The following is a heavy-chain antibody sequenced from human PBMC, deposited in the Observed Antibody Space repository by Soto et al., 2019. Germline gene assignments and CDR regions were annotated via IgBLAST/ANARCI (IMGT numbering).Heavy chain of an antibody. CDR2: IRSNTYGGTT. Sequence: PGGSLRLSCTTSGFTFGEYAMSWFRQAPGKGLEWIGYIRSNTYGGTTEYAASVKGRFTISRDDSKRVAHLQMNSLETEDTAVYFCARRKYLDYWGQGTLVTVSS. V-gene: IGHV3-49*03. CDR3: ARRKYLDY. CDR1: GFTFGEYA. J-gene: IGHJ4*02. D-gene: IGHD6-6*01.